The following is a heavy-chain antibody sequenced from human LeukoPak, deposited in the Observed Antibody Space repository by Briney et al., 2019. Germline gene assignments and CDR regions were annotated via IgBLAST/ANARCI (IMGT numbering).Heavy chain of an antibody. CDR2: IKEAGSEK. CDR3: ATLLPMDV. J-gene: IGHJ6*03. D-gene: IGHD2-21*01. V-gene: IGHV3-7*01. CDR1: EFTFSKYW. Sequence: PGGSLRLSCAASEFTFSKYWMSWVRQAPGKGLQWLAHIKEAGSEKYYVDSVKGRFIISRDNAKNSLYLEMNSLRGEDTAVYYCATLLPMDVWGTGTTVTVSS.